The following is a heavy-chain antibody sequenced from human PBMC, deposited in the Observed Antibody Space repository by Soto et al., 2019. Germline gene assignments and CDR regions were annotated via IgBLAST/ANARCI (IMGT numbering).Heavy chain of an antibody. CDR3: ARGGSYSPFEY. CDR1: GFSFSDHY. D-gene: IGHD1-26*01. V-gene: IGHV3-72*01. CDR2: IRKETNGYST. J-gene: IGHJ4*02. Sequence: DVQLVQSGGGLVQPGGSLRLSCVGSGFSFSDHYMDWVRQAPGKGLEWVARIRKETNGYSTQYAASVKGRFTISRDDSKNSVYIQVNSLNIDDTAVYYCARGGSYSPFEYWGQGTLVTVSS.